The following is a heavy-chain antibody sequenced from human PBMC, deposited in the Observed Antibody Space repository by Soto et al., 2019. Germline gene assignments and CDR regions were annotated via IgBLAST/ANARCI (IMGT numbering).Heavy chain of an antibody. V-gene: IGHV1-46*02. D-gene: IGHD1-26*01. CDR3: ARLYSGSRLDC. Sequence: QVQLVQSGAEVKKPGASVKVSCKASGYTFNTYNMYWVRQAPGQGLEWMGVINPSIGSTNYAQKFQGRVIMTRDTSTSTVYMELSTLRSDDTAVYYCARLYSGSRLDCWGQGTLVTVSS. J-gene: IGHJ4*02. CDR2: INPSIGST. CDR1: GYTFNTYN.